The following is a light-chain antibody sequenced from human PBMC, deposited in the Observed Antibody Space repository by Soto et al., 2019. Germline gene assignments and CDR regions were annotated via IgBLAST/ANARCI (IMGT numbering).Light chain of an antibody. CDR2: DAS. Sequence: DIQMTQSPSTLSASVGDRVTITCRASQSINSWLAWYQQKPGKAPQILIYDASTLKSGVPSRFSASGSGTEFTLIISSLQPDDFATYYCQQYTSYSLTFGQGTKVDI. CDR1: QSINSW. CDR3: QQYTSYSLT. V-gene: IGKV1-5*01. J-gene: IGKJ1*01.